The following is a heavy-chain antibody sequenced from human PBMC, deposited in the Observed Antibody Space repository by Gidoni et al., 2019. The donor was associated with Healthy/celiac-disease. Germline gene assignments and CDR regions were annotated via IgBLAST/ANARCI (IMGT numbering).Heavy chain of an antibody. V-gene: IGHV3-13*01. CDR1: GFPFLSYD. D-gene: IGHD2-2*01. Sequence: VQLVASGGGLVQPGGSLRLSCAPSGFPFLSYDMHWVSQATGKGLEWVSAIGTAGDTYYPGCVKGRFTICRENAKNALYLQRNSLRAGDTAVYYCARAAIAVSQDQLLRYMDVWGKGTMVTVSS. CDR3: ARAAIAVSQDQLLRYMDV. J-gene: IGHJ6*03. CDR2: IGTAGDT.